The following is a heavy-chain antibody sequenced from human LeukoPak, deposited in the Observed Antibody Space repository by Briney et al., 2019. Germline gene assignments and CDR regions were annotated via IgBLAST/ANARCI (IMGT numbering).Heavy chain of an antibody. CDR1: GFTFSNFA. D-gene: IGHD3-9*01. Sequence: GGALRQDRAASGFTFSNFAMHWVRQAPGKGLEYVSAISSNGGSTYYANSVKGRFTISRDNSKNTLYLQMGSLRAEDMAVYYCARRPSKYYDILTGYYRSEFDYWGQGTLVTVSS. V-gene: IGHV3-64*01. J-gene: IGHJ4*02. CDR3: ARRPSKYYDILTGYYRSEFDY. CDR2: ISSNGGST.